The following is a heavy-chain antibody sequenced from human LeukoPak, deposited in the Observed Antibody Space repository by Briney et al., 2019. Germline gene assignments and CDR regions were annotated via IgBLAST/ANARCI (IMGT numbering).Heavy chain of an antibody. CDR3: ARLSPLLRSYYFDY. CDR1: GGSISSYY. V-gene: IGHV4-59*08. CDR2: IYYSGST. Sequence: SETLSLTCTVSGGSISSYYWSWIRQPPGKGLEWIGYIYYSGSTNYNPSLKSRVTISVDTSKNQFSLKLSSVTAADTAVYYCARLSPLLRSYYFDYWGQGTLVTVSS. J-gene: IGHJ4*02. D-gene: IGHD3-22*01.